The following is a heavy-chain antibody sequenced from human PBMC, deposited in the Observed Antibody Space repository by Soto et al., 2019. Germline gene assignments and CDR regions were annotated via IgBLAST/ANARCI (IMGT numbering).Heavy chain of an antibody. D-gene: IGHD6-19*01. CDR1: GFTFSSYG. Sequence: GGSLRLSCAASGFTFSSYGMHWVRQAPGKGLEWVAVISYHGNDKYYADSVKGRFTISRDNFKSTLYLQMNSLRDEDTAVYYCAREADLNWFDPRGQGTLVTVSS. V-gene: IGHV3-30*03. CDR2: ISYHGNDK. CDR3: AREADLNWFDP. J-gene: IGHJ5*02.